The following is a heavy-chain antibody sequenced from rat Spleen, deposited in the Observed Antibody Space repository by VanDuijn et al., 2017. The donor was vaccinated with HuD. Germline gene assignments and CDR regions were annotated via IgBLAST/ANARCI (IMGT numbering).Heavy chain of an antibody. CDR3: AKGLRRAYYVMDA. Sequence: EVQLVESGGGLVQPGRSMKLSCAASGFTFNNYYMAWVRQAPTKGLEWVATISYDGSSTYYRDSVKGRFTISRDNAKSTLYLQMDSLRSEDTATYYCAKGLRRAYYVMDAWGQGASVTVSS. J-gene: IGHJ4*01. V-gene: IGHV5-29*01. CDR1: GFTFNNYY. CDR2: ISYDGSST. D-gene: IGHD1-11*01.